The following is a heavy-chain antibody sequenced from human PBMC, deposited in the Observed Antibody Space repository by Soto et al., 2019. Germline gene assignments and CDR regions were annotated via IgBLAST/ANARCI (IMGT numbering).Heavy chain of an antibody. V-gene: IGHV1-3*05. Sequence: QVQLVQSGAEEKKPGASVKVSCKASGYTFTGYAMHWVRQAPGQRLEWMGWINAGNGNTKYSQKFQGRVTITRDTSASTXYXXXSXLRSEDTAVYYCARAVAVAADFDYWGQGTLVTVSS. CDR2: INAGNGNT. J-gene: IGHJ4*02. CDR1: GYTFTGYA. D-gene: IGHD6-19*01. CDR3: ARAVAVAADFDY.